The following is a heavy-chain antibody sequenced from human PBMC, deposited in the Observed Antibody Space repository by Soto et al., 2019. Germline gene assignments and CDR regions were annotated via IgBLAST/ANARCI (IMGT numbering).Heavy chain of an antibody. V-gene: IGHV3-30*18. J-gene: IGHJ2*01. Sequence: GGSLRLSCEASGFTFSIYAMNWVRQAPGKGLEWVAVTYYDRSNKDYADSVKGRFTISRDNSKNTLYLQMNSLRAEDTAVYYCAKDPGGDLYWYFDLWGRGTLVTVSS. CDR1: GFTFSIYA. CDR2: TYYDRSNK. D-gene: IGHD2-21*02. CDR3: AKDPGGDLYWYFDL.